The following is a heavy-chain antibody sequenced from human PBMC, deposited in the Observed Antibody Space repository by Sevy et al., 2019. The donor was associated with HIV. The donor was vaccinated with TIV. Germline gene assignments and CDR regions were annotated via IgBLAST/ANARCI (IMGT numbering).Heavy chain of an antibody. CDR1: GFTFDDSA. Sequence: GGSLRLSCTTSGFTFDDSAMSWFRQAPGKGLEWVAFITTNSYEPSGWTTYYAASVKDRFIISRDDSKSVAYLQMNSLKTEDTALYYCSRGLVTADTPEYYLDYWGQGTLVTVSS. V-gene: IGHV3-49*03. CDR2: ITTNSYEPSGWTT. CDR3: SRGLVTADTPEYYLDY. J-gene: IGHJ4*02. D-gene: IGHD3-9*01.